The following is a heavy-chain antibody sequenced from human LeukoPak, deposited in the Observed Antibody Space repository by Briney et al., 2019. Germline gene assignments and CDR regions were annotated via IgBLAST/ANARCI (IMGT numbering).Heavy chain of an antibody. CDR1: GYTFTNYD. D-gene: IGHD3-16*01. CDR2: MNPNSGDT. CDR3: ARRFGWKDAFDI. Sequence: ASVKVSCKASGYTFTNYDINWVRQATGQGLEWVGWMNPNSGDTGYAQEFQGRVTITRNTSITTVYMELSSLTSEDTAVYYCARRFGWKDAFDIWGQGTMVTVSS. V-gene: IGHV1-8*03. J-gene: IGHJ3*02.